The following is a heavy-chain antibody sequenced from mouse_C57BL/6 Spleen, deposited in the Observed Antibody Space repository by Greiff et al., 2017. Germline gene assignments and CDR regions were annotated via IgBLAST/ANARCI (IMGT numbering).Heavy chain of an antibody. CDR1: GFTFSSYG. Sequence: EVKLVESGGDLVKPGGSLKLSCAASGFTFSSYGMSWVRQTPDKRLEWVATISSGGSYTYYPDSVKGRFTISRDNAKNTLYLQMSSLKSEDTAMYYCARPGSPYYYAMDYWGQGTSVTVSS. CDR2: ISSGGSYT. CDR3: ARPGSPYYYAMDY. J-gene: IGHJ4*01. V-gene: IGHV5-6*01. D-gene: IGHD4-1*01.